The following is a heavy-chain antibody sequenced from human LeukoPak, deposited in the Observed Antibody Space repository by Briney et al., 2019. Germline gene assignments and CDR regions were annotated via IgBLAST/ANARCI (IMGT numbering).Heavy chain of an antibody. Sequence: GGSLRPSCAASGFTLSSYAMSWVRQAPGKGLEWVSAISGSGGSTYYADSVKGRFTIPRDNSKNTLYLQMNSLRAEDTAVYYCAKGRITIFGVVLYYFDYWGQGTLVTVSS. CDR2: ISGSGGST. CDR3: AKGRITIFGVVLYYFDY. J-gene: IGHJ4*02. CDR1: GFTLSSYA. V-gene: IGHV3-23*01. D-gene: IGHD3-3*01.